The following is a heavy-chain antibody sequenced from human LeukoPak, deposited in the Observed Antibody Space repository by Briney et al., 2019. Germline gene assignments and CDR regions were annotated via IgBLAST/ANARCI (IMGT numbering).Heavy chain of an antibody. J-gene: IGHJ4*02. Sequence: SETLSLTCTVSGGSISSYYWSWIRQPPGKGLEWIGYIYYSGSTNYNPSLKSRVTISVDTSKNQFSLKLSSVTAADTAVYYCARLVPRTFVAVAGTGFDYWGQGTLVTVSS. V-gene: IGHV4-59*08. CDR1: GGSISSYY. D-gene: IGHD6-19*01. CDR2: IYYSGST. CDR3: ARLVPRTFVAVAGTGFDY.